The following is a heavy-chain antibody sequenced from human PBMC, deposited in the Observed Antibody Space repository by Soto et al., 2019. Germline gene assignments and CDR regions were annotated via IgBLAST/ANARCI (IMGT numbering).Heavy chain of an antibody. V-gene: IGHV3-53*01. Sequence: PVGSLRLSCAASVFIVSRNYMSWVRQAPGKGLEWVSVIYAGASTYYADSVKGRFTISRDSSKNTLYLQMNSLKAEDTAVYYCVRDNWPGGYFDHWGQGTLVTVSS. J-gene: IGHJ4*02. CDR3: VRDNWPGGYFDH. CDR1: VFIVSRNY. D-gene: IGHD3-10*01. CDR2: IYAGAST.